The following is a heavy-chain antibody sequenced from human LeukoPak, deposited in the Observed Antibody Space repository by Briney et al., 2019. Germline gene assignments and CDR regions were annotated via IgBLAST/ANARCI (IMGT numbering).Heavy chain of an antibody. V-gene: IGHV2-5*01. CDR3: AHSGPLVVMVGPKSVYYGMDV. J-gene: IGHJ6*02. CDR1: GFSLSTSGVG. CDR2: IYWNDDK. Sequence: SGPTLVNPTQTLTLTCTFSGFSLSTSGVGVGWIRQPPGKALEWLALIYWNDDKRYSPSLKSRLTITKDTSKNQVVLTMTNMDPVDTATYYCAHSGPLVVMVGPKSVYYGMDVWGQGTTVTVSS. D-gene: IGHD3-22*01.